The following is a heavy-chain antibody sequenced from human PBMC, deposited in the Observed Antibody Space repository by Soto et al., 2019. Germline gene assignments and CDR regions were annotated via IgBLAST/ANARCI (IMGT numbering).Heavy chain of an antibody. CDR3: GRQPGHCGSTTCFGYYSVDV. Sequence: KASETLSLTCSVSGGSISSSSYSWGWIRQPPGKGLEWIGTIYYSGSTHYNPSLEGRVAISADTPNNQLSLRLSSVTAADTAVYYCGRQPGHCGSTTCFGYYSVDVWGQGTTVTVPS. V-gene: IGHV4-39*01. CDR1: GGSISSSSYS. CDR2: IYYSGST. J-gene: IGHJ6*02. D-gene: IGHD2-2*01.